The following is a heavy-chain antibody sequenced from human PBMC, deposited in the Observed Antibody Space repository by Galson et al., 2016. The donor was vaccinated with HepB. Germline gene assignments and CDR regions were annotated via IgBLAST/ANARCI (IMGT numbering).Heavy chain of an antibody. D-gene: IGHD3-10*01. J-gene: IGHJ6*02. Sequence: SLRLSCAASGFTVSSMTWVRPAPGQGLEWVSVIYSGGSTYYTDSVKGRFTISRDNSKNTVYLQMNSLRAEDTAMYHCATKQEGITMIRGVTVDYYGMDVWGQGTTVTVSS. V-gene: IGHV3-53*01. CDR1: GFTVSS. CDR2: IYSGGST. CDR3: ATKQEGITMIRGVTVDYYGMDV.